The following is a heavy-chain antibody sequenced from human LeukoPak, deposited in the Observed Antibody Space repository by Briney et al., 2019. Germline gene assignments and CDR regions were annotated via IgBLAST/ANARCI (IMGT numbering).Heavy chain of an antibody. CDR3: VRQHYGDHDY. CDR2: INHSGST. D-gene: IGHD4-17*01. CDR1: SGSLSGYN. Sequence: SETLSLTCAVYSGSLSGYNWSWIRQPPGKGLEWIGEINHSGSTNYNPSLKSRVTISVDTSKNQFSLNLSSVTAADTAVYYCVRQHYGDHDYWGQGTLVTVSS. V-gene: IGHV4-34*01. J-gene: IGHJ4*02.